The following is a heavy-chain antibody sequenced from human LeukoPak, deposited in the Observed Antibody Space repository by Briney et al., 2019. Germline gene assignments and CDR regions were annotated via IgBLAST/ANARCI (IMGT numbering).Heavy chain of an antibody. Sequence: SETLSLTCTVSGGSISSSSYYWGWLRQPPGRGVEWIGSIYYSGSTYYNPSLKSRVTISVDTSKNQFSLKLSSVTAADTAVYYCARGNGDYAHDYWGQGTLVTVSS. D-gene: IGHD4-17*01. J-gene: IGHJ4*02. CDR1: GGSISSSSYY. CDR2: IYYSGST. V-gene: IGHV4-39*07. CDR3: ARGNGDYAHDY.